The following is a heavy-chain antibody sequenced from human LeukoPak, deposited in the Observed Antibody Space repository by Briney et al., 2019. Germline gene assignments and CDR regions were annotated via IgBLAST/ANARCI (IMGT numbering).Heavy chain of an antibody. CDR1: GGSFSGYY. Sequence: SETLSLTCAVYGGSFSGYYWSWIRQPPGKGLEWIGEINHSGSTNYNPSLKSRVTISVDTSKNQFSLKLSSVTAADTAAYYCARRAVFWSGYVYWGQGTLVTVSS. CDR3: ARRAVFWSGYVY. D-gene: IGHD3-3*01. V-gene: IGHV4-34*01. J-gene: IGHJ4*02. CDR2: INHSGST.